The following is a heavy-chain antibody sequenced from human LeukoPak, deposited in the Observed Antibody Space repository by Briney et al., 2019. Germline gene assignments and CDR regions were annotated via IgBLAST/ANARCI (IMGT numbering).Heavy chain of an antibody. CDR2: ISAYNGNT. Sequence: ASVKVSCKASGYTFTSYGISWVRQAPGQGLEWMGWISAYNGNTNYAQKLQGRVTMTTDTSTSTAYMELRSLRSDDTAVYYCARDRQTFLHSSGWYYFDYWGQGTLVTVSS. D-gene: IGHD6-19*01. CDR3: ARDRQTFLHSSGWYYFDY. CDR1: GYTFTSYG. J-gene: IGHJ4*02. V-gene: IGHV1-18*01.